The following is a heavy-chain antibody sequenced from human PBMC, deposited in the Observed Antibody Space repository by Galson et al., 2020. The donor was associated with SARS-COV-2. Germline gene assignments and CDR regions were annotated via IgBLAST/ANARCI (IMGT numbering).Heavy chain of an antibody. CDR2: TYYSGSG. J-gene: IGHJ4*02. V-gene: IGHV4-39*01. D-gene: IGHD3-9*01. CDR3: ARQILTGYYSFYYFDY. Sequence: SETLSLTCSVSGGSISSSNYYWGWVRQPPGTGLEWIGSTYYSGSGYSNPSLTSRLTISVDTSKNQFFMKLTSVPAADTAVYYCARQILTGYYSFYYFDYWGQGALITVSS. CDR1: GGSISSSNYY.